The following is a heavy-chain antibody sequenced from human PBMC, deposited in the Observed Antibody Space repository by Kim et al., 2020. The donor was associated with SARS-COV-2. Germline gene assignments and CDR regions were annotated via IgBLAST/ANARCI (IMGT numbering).Heavy chain of an antibody. V-gene: IGHV3-7*01. CDR3: TRDRAYSLDY. Sequence: GGSLRLSCTASGFTFSDNWMSWVRQGPGKGLEWLAKIKEDGSDKYYLNSVEGRFTISRDNAKNSLYLQMNSLRAEDTVLYFCTRDRAYSLDYWGQGTLVTVSS. J-gene: IGHJ4*02. D-gene: IGHD2-15*01. CDR1: GFTFSDNW. CDR2: IKEDGSDK.